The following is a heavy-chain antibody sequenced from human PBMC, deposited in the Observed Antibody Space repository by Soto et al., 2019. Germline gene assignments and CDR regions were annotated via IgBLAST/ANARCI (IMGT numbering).Heavy chain of an antibody. J-gene: IGHJ5*02. Sequence: PSETLSLTCTVSGGSISSGGYYWSWIRQHPGKGLEWIGYIYYSGSTYYNPSLKSRVTISVDTSKNQFSLKLSSVTAADTAVYYCARGVDWVYCSSTSCPPGYWFDPWGQGTLVTVSS. V-gene: IGHV4-31*03. CDR1: GGSISSGGYY. CDR2: IYYSGST. D-gene: IGHD2-2*01. CDR3: ARGVDWVYCSSTSCPPGYWFDP.